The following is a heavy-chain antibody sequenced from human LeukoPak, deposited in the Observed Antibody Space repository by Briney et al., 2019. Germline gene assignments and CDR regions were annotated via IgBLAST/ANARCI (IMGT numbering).Heavy chain of an antibody. V-gene: IGHV4-39*07. CDR3: ASIAGVSEYFQH. D-gene: IGHD6-13*01. J-gene: IGHJ1*01. CDR1: GGSISSSSYY. Sequence: SETLSLTCTVSGGSISSSSYYWGWIRQPPGKGLEWIGSIYYSGSTYYNPSLKSRVTISVDTSKNQFSLKLSSVTAADTAVYYCASIAGVSEYFQHWGQGTLVTVSS. CDR2: IYYSGST.